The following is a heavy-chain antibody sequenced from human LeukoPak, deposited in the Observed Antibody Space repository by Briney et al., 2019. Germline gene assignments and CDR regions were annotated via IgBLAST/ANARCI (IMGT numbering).Heavy chain of an antibody. CDR3: AKDRGCSSTSCYWRLGPTYYFDY. CDR1: GFTFSDYY. V-gene: IGHV3-11*04. CDR2: ISSSGSTI. D-gene: IGHD2-2*01. Sequence: GGPLRLSCAASGFTFSDYYMSWIRQAPGKGLEWVSYISSSGSTIYYADSVKGRFTISRDNTKNSLYLQMNSLRAEDTAVYYCAKDRGCSSTSCYWRLGPTYYFDYWGQGTLVTVSS. J-gene: IGHJ4*02.